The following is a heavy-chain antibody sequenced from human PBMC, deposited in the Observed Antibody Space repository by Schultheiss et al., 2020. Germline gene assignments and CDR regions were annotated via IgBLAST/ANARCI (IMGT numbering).Heavy chain of an antibody. CDR3: AKEKSSSWYQVNWFDP. Sequence: GGSLGLSCAASGFTFSSYDMHWVRQAPGKGLEWVSAISGSGGSTYYADSVKGRFTISRDNSKNTLYLQMNSLRAEDTAVYYCAKEKSSSWYQVNWFDPWGQGTLVTVSS. V-gene: IGHV3-23*01. CDR2: ISGSGGST. CDR1: GFTFSSYD. D-gene: IGHD6-13*01. J-gene: IGHJ5*02.